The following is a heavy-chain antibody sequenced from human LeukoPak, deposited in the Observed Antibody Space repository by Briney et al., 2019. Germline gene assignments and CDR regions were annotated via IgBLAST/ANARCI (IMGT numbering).Heavy chain of an antibody. CDR2: IKQDGSEK. Sequence: PGGSLRLSCAASGFTFSSYWMSWVRQAPGKGLEWVANIKQDGSEKYYVDSVKGRFTISRDNAKNSLYLQMNSLKAEDTAVYYCARDAGRGYYDSSGYYYAFDYWGQGTLVTVSS. CDR1: GFTFSSYW. CDR3: ARDAGRGYYDSSGYYYAFDY. J-gene: IGHJ4*02. D-gene: IGHD3-22*01. V-gene: IGHV3-7*01.